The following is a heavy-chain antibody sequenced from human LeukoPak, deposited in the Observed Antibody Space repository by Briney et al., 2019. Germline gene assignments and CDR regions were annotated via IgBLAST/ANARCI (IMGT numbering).Heavy chain of an antibody. CDR3: ARMGVYGDYLWFDP. Sequence: SETLSLTCTVSGYSISSGYYWGWIRQPPGKGLEWIGSIYHSGSTYYNPSLKSRVTISVDTSKNQFSLKLSSVTAADTAVYYCARMGVYGDYLWFDPWGQGTLVTVSS. V-gene: IGHV4-38-2*02. D-gene: IGHD4-17*01. J-gene: IGHJ5*02. CDR2: IYHSGST. CDR1: GYSISSGYY.